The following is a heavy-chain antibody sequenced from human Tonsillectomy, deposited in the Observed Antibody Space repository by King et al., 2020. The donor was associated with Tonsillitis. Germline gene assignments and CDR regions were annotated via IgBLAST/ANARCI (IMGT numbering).Heavy chain of an antibody. J-gene: IGHJ4*02. Sequence: VQLVESGGGLVQPGGSLRLSCAASGFTFSTYAMSWVRQAPGKGLEWVSVIYSGGSSTYYADSVKGRFTISRDDSKNTLYLQMNSLRAEDTAVYYCAKDLYDSAWYLGYFDYWGQGTLVTVSS. CDR3: AKDLYDSAWYLGYFDY. D-gene: IGHD6-19*01. CDR2: IYSGGSST. V-gene: IGHV3-23*03. CDR1: GFTFSTYA.